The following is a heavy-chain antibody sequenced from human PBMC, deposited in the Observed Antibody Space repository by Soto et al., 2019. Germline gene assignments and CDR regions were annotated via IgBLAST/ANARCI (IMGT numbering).Heavy chain of an antibody. J-gene: IGHJ6*02. CDR3: ARDLSSSLSPRYYSGMDV. CDR2: INPNSGGT. Sequence: GASVKVSCKASGYTFTGYYMHWVRQAPGQGLEWMGWINPNSGGTNYAQKFQGWVTMTRDTSISTAYMELSRLRSDDTAVYYCARDLSSSLSPRYYSGMDVWGQGTKVTVYS. V-gene: IGHV1-2*04. CDR1: GYTFTGYY. D-gene: IGHD6-13*01.